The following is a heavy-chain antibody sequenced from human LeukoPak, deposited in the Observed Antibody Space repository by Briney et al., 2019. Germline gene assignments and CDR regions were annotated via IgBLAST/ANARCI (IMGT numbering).Heavy chain of an antibody. CDR2: ISAYNGNT. J-gene: IGHJ4*02. CDR1: GYTFTSYG. D-gene: IGHD2-15*01. V-gene: IGHV1-18*01. Sequence: ASVKASCKASGYTFTSYGISWVRQAPGQGLEWMGWISAYNGNTNYAQKLQGRVTMTTDTSTSTAYMELRSLRSDDTAVYYCARTGYCSGGSCYSFLAYWGQGTLVTVSS. CDR3: ARTGYCSGGSCYSFLAY.